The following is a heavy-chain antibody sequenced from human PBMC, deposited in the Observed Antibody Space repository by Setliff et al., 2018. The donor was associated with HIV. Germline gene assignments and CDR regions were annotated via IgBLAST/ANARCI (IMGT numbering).Heavy chain of an antibody. CDR3: ARQSTTSRDFDS. J-gene: IGHJ4*02. CDR2: VSYTGTT. CDR1: PESISSNNYY. Sequence: PSETLSLTCTVSPESISSNNYYWAWIRQPPGKGLEWIGFVSYTGTTRHSPSLRSRISISIAASKNRFSLQLSSVTAADTAVYYCARQSTTSRDFDSWGQGTLVTVSS. V-gene: IGHV4-39*01. D-gene: IGHD2-2*01.